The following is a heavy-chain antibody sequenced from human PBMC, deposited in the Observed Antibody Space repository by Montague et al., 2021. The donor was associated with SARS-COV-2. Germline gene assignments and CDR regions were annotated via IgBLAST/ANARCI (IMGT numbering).Heavy chain of an antibody. CDR3: ARTVVVPAAMSRYYGMDV. V-gene: IGHV4-61*02. CDR2: IYISGST. D-gene: IGHD2-2*01. J-gene: IGHJ6*04. Sequence: TLSLTCSVSGGSISSGSYYWSWIRQPAGKGLEWIGRIYISGSTNYNPSLKSRVTMSVDTSKNQFSLKLSSVTAADTAVYYCARTVVVPAAMSRYYGMDVWGKGNSVTVSS. CDR1: GGSISSGSYY.